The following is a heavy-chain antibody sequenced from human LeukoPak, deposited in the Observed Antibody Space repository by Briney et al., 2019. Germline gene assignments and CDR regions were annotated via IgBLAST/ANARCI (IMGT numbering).Heavy chain of an antibody. Sequence: GGSLRLSCAASGFTVSSNYMSWVRQAPGKGLEWVSVIYSGGSTYHADSVKGRFTISGDNSKNTLYLQMNSLRAEDTAVYYCARDSTDTMVDAFDIWGQGTMVTVSS. CDR1: GFTVSSNY. CDR3: ARDSTDTMVDAFDI. V-gene: IGHV3-53*01. J-gene: IGHJ3*02. CDR2: IYSGGST. D-gene: IGHD3-10*01.